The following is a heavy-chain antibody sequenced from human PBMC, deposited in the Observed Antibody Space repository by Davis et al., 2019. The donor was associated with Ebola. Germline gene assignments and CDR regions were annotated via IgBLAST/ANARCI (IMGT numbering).Heavy chain of an antibody. CDR1: GFPFDDYA. Sequence: SLKISCAASGFPFDDYAMHWVRQAPGKGLEWVSGISWNSGSIGYADSVKGRFTISRDNAKNSLYLQMNSLRAEDTALYYCAKAAAAGTGVFDYWGQGTLVTVSS. J-gene: IGHJ4*02. V-gene: IGHV3-9*01. D-gene: IGHD6-13*01. CDR3: AKAAAAGTGVFDY. CDR2: ISWNSGSI.